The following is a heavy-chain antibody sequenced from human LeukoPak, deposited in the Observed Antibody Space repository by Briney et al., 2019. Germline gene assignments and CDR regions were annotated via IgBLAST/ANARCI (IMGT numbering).Heavy chain of an antibody. D-gene: IGHD3-16*02. V-gene: IGHV7-4-1*02. Sequence: ASVKVSCEASGYTFTSYAMNWVRQAPGQGLEWMGWINTNTGNPTYAQGFTGRFVFSLDTSVSTAYLQISSLKAEDTAVYYCVWGGYRSFDYWGQGTLVTVSS. CDR3: VWGGYRSFDY. CDR1: GYTFTSYA. CDR2: INTNTGNP. J-gene: IGHJ4*02.